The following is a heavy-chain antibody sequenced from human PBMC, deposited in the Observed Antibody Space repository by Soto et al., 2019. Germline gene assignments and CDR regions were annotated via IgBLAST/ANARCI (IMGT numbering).Heavy chain of an antibody. V-gene: IGHV5-51*01. J-gene: IGHJ4*02. D-gene: IGHD2-21*01. CDR3: ARLRDGYNPFEN. CDR2: IYPGDSDI. CDR1: GYSFITYW. Sequence: GESLKISCKGSGYSFITYWIGWVRQMPGKGLEWMGIIYPGDSDIRYGPSFRGQVTISADKSINTAYLHWSSLRASDTAMYDWARLRDGYNPFENWGKGTLVTVAS.